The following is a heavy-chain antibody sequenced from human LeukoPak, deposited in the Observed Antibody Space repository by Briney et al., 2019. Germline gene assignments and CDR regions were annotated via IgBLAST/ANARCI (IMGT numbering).Heavy chain of an antibody. CDR2: IKEDGSEK. J-gene: IGHJ6*03. CDR1: GFTFSTYW. V-gene: IGHV3-7*01. Sequence: GGSLRLSCAASGFTFSTYWMSWVRQAPGKGLEWVANIKEDGSEKYYVDSVKGRFTISRDNAKNSLYVQMNGLRVEDTAVYYCARSPAGANYYLDVWGKGTTVTVSS. D-gene: IGHD1/OR15-1a*01. CDR3: ARSPAGANYYLDV.